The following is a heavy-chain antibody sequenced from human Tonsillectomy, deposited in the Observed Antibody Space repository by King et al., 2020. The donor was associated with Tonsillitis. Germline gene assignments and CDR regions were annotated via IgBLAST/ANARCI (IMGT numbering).Heavy chain of an antibody. CDR3: ARNPGGYYYGMDV. V-gene: IGHV4-59*01. J-gene: IGHJ6*02. CDR1: GGSISSYY. Sequence: VQLQESGPGLVKPSETLSLTCTVSGGSISSYYWSWIRQPPGKGLAWIGYIYYSGSTNYNPSLKSRVTISVDTSKNQFSLKLSSVTAADTAVYYCARNPGGYYYGMDVWGQGTTVTVSS. CDR2: IYYSGST.